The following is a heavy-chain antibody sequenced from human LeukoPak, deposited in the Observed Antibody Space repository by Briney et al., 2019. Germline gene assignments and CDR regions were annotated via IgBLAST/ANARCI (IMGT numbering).Heavy chain of an antibody. Sequence: GGSLRLSCVASGFTFSSYAMSWVRQAPGKGLEWVSGISGTGGSVYFADSVKGRFTISRDNSKNTLYLQMNSLRAEDTAVYYCARDGSLTRKTHNWFDPWGQGTLVTVSS. CDR3: ARDGSLTRKTHNWFDP. V-gene: IGHV3-23*01. J-gene: IGHJ5*02. CDR2: ISGTGGSV. CDR1: GFTFSSYA. D-gene: IGHD1-26*01.